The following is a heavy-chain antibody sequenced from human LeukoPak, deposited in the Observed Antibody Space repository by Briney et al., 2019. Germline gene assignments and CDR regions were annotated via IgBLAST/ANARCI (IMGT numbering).Heavy chain of an antibody. CDR2: NSTYNGNT. J-gene: IGHJ4*02. CDR3: ARDHLVYGSGTPRDY. V-gene: IGHV1-18*01. Sequence: ASVKVSCKASGYTSTNYDIGWVRQAPGQGLEWMGCNSTYNGNTNYAQRFQGRVTMTRDTSITTAYMELIRVTPDDTAVYYCARDHLVYGSGTPRDYWGQGTLVTVSS. D-gene: IGHD3-10*01. CDR1: GYTSTNYD.